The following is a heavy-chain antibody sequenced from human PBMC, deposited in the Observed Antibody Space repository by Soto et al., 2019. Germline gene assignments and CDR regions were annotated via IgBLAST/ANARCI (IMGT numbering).Heavy chain of an antibody. CDR2: IVPIFGTA. V-gene: IGHV1-69*13. CDR1: GGTFRSYA. CDR3: ARELLGSSWPKYFQH. J-gene: IGHJ1*01. Sequence: GASVKVSCKASGGTFRSYAISWGRQGPGQGLEWMGGIVPIFGTANYAQKFQGRVTITADESTSTAYMELSSLRSEDTAVYYCARELLGSSWPKYFQHWGQGTLVTV. D-gene: IGHD6-13*01.